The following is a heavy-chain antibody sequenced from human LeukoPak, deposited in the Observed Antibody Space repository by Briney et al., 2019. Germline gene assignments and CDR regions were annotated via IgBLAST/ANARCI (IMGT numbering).Heavy chain of an antibody. V-gene: IGHV3-30-3*01. Sequence: GGSLRLSCAASGFTFSSYAMHWVRQAPGKGLEWVAVISYDGSNKYYADSVKGRFTISRDNSKNTLYLQMNSLRAEDTAVYYCARVGLVTSSYYYYGMDVWGQGTTVTVSS. J-gene: IGHJ6*02. D-gene: IGHD3-3*01. CDR1: GFTFSSYA. CDR2: ISYDGSNK. CDR3: ARVGLVTSSYYYYGMDV.